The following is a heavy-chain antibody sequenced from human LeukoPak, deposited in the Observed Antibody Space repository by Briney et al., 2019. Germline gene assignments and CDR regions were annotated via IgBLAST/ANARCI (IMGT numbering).Heavy chain of an antibody. CDR3: ARGKPRDIVVVVAATFYLDWFDP. V-gene: IGHV1-46*01. Sequence: ASVKVSCKASGYTLTSYYMHWVRQAPGQGPEWMGVINPSGGRTTSYAQKFQGRVTITADESTSTAYMELSSLRSEDTAVYYCARGKPRDIVVVVAATFYLDWFDPWGQGTLVTVSS. CDR2: INPSGGRTT. J-gene: IGHJ5*02. CDR1: GYTLTSYY. D-gene: IGHD2-15*01.